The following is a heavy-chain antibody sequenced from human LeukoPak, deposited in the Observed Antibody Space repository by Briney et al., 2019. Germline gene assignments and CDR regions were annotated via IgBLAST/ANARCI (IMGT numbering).Heavy chain of an antibody. CDR3: ARGRAVAGTDFDY. V-gene: IGHV4-34*01. Sequence: SETLSLTCTVSGGSISSYYWSWIRQPPGKGLEWIGEINHSGSTNYNPSLKSRVTISVDTSKNQFSLKLSSVTAADTAVYYCARGRAVAGTDFDYWGQGTLVTVSS. J-gene: IGHJ4*02. D-gene: IGHD6-19*01. CDR2: INHSGST. CDR1: GGSISSYY.